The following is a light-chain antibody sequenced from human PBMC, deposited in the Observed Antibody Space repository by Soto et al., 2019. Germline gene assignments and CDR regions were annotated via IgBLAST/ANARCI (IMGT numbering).Light chain of an antibody. CDR1: TSNIGSTT. V-gene: IGLV1-44*01. CDR2: RTT. CDR3: AAWDDNVNGWV. J-gene: IGLJ3*02. Sequence: QSVLTQPPSASGTPGQRVTISCSGSTSNIGSTTVNWYQQLPGTAPKPLIYRTTQRPSGVPDRFSGSKSGASASLAISGRQSEDEADYYCAAWDDNVNGWVFGGGTKLTVL.